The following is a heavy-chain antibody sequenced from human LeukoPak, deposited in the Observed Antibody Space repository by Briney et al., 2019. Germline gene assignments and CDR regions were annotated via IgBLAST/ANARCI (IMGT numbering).Heavy chain of an antibody. CDR3: ARWLRDRIAARPYYYYGMDV. J-gene: IGHJ6*02. D-gene: IGHD6-6*01. CDR2: IYHSGST. V-gene: IGHV4-4*02. CDR1: GGSISSSNW. Sequence: ASETLSLTCAVSGGSISSSNWWSWVRQPPGKGLEWIGEIYHSGSTNYNPSLKSRVTISVDKSKNQFSLELSSVTAADTAVYYCARWLRDRIAARPYYYYGMDVWGQGTTVTVSS.